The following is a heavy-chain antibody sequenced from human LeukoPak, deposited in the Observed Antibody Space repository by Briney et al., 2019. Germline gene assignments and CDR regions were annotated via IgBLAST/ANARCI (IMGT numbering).Heavy chain of an antibody. V-gene: IGHV4-59*11. CDR1: GGSISSHY. CDR2: IYYSGST. CDR3: AREAAAGVNWFDP. Sequence: PSETLSLTCTVSGGSISSHYWSWIRQPPGKGLEWIGYIYYSGSTNYNPSLKSRVTISVDTSKNQFSLKLSSVTAADTAVYYCAREAAAGVNWFDPWGQGTLVTVSS. D-gene: IGHD6-13*01. J-gene: IGHJ5*02.